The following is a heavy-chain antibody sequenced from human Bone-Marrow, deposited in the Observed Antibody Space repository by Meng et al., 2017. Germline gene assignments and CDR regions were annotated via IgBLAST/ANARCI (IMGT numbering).Heavy chain of an antibody. CDR1: GFTFDDYA. D-gene: IGHD3-22*01. J-gene: IGHJ4*02. CDR2: ISWNSGSI. V-gene: IGHV3-9*01. Sequence: SLKISCAASGFTFDDYAMHWVRQAPGKGLEWVSGISWNSGSIGYADSVKGRFTISRDNAKNSLYLQMNSLRAEDTAIYYCAKDAYQMIVVVPDYWGQGTLVTVSS. CDR3: AKDAYQMIVVVPDY.